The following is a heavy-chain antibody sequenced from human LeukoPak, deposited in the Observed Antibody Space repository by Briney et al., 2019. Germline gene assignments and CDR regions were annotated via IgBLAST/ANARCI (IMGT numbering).Heavy chain of an antibody. J-gene: IGHJ5*02. CDR3: ASGYDHQGNWFDP. Sequence: ASVKVSCKVSGYTLTELSMHWVRQAPGKGLEWMGGFDPEDGETIYAQRFQGRVTMTEDTSTDTAYMELSSLRSEDTAVYYCASGYDHQGNWFDPWGQGTLATVSS. CDR1: GYTLTELS. D-gene: IGHD5-12*01. CDR2: FDPEDGET. V-gene: IGHV1-24*01.